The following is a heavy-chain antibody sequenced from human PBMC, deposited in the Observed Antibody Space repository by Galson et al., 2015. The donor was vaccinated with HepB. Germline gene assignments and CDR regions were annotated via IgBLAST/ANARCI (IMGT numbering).Heavy chain of an antibody. CDR3: ARALRWEGFGAFDI. CDR2: IYHSGST. Sequence: DTLSLTCAVSGGSISSSNWWSWVRQPPGKGLGWIGEIYHSGSTNYNPSLKSRVTISVDKSKNQFSLKLSSVTAADTAVYYCARALRWEGFGAFDIWGQGTMVTVSS. D-gene: IGHD4-23*01. V-gene: IGHV4-4*02. J-gene: IGHJ3*02. CDR1: GGSISSSNW.